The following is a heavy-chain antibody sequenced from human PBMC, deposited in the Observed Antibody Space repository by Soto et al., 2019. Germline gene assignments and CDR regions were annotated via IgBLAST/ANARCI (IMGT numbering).Heavy chain of an antibody. CDR1: GFTFSSYG. D-gene: IGHD3-10*01. V-gene: IGHV3-30*18. Sequence: QVQLVESGGGVVQPGRSLRLSCAASGFTFSSYGMHWVRQAPGKGLEWVAVISYDGSNKYYADSVKVRVTISRDNSKNTMYLQMNSLRAEDTAVYYCAKDVYYGSGSFPSYGMDVWGQGTTVTVSS. CDR2: ISYDGSNK. CDR3: AKDVYYGSGSFPSYGMDV. J-gene: IGHJ6*02.